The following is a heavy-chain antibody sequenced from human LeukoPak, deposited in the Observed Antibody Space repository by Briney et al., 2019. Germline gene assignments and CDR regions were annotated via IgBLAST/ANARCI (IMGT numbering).Heavy chain of an antibody. CDR2: IYYSGST. CDR3: ARGWSDYPFDY. CDR1: GGSISNYY. J-gene: IGHJ4*02. V-gene: IGHV4-59*01. D-gene: IGHD3-3*01. Sequence: SETLSLTCTVSGGSISNYYWSWIRQPPGKGLEWIGYIYYSGSTNYNPSLKSRVTISVDTSKNQFFLKLSSVTAADTAVYYCARGWSDYPFDYWGQGTLVTVSS.